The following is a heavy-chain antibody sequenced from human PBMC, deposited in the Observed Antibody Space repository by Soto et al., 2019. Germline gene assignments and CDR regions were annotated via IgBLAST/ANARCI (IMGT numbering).Heavy chain of an antibody. CDR3: AKDPGSPHGTPLGVYGMDV. CDR2: ISYDGSNK. J-gene: IGHJ6*02. D-gene: IGHD1-26*01. Sequence: QVQLVESGGGVVQPGRSLRLSCAASGFTFSSYGMHWVRQAPGKGLEWVAVISYDGSNKYYADSVKGRFTISRDNSKNTLYLQMNSLRAEDTAVYYCAKDPGSPHGTPLGVYGMDVWGQGTTVTVSS. V-gene: IGHV3-30*18. CDR1: GFTFSSYG.